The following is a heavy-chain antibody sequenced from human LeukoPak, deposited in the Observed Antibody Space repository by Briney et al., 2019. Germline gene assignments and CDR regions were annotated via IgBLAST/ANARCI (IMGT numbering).Heavy chain of an antibody. CDR3: ARPRGNDAFDI. V-gene: IGHV5-51*01. CDR1: GYSFTRYW. Sequence: KCGESLKISCKGSGYSFTRYWIGWVRQMPGKGLEWMGIIFPADSDTRYSPSFQGQVTISADKSISTAYLQWSSLKASDTAMYYCARPRGNDAFDIWGQGTMVTVSS. CDR2: IFPADSDT. D-gene: IGHD3-10*01. J-gene: IGHJ3*02.